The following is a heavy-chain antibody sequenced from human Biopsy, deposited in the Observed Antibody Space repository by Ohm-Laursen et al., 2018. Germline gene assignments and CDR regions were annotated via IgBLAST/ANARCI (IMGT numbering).Heavy chain of an antibody. D-gene: IGHD3-22*01. CDR1: GGSLSTYY. J-gene: IGHJ3*02. CDR3: ARWTPEYDSSRYYLDAFDI. Sequence: SETLSLTCTVSGGSLSTYYWSWIRQPAGKGLEWIGRISSSGSTNYNPSLRSRVTLSMDTSKRQFSLKMSFVTAADTAVYYRARWTPEYDSSRYYLDAFDIWGQGTKVTVSS. CDR2: ISSSGST. V-gene: IGHV4-4*07.